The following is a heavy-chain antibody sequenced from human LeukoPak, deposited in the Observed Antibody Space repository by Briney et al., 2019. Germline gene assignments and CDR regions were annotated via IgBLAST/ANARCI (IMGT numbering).Heavy chain of an antibody. CDR3: ASRTYYYYMDV. CDR2: IYTSGST. J-gene: IGHJ6*03. Sequence: SETLSLTCTVSGGSISSYYWSWIRQPPGKGLEWIGYIYTSGSTNYNPSLKSRVTISADPSKNQFSLKLSSVTAADTAVYYCASRTYYYYMDVWGKGTTVIVSS. CDR1: GGSISSYY. V-gene: IGHV4-4*09.